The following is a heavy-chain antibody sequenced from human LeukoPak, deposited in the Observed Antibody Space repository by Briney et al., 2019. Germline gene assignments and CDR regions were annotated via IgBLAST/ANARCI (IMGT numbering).Heavy chain of an antibody. J-gene: IGHJ2*01. Sequence: ASVKVSCKASGYTFNHHGIAWVRQAPGQGLEWMGWSSAYNGDTKYAQEFQGRVTITTDTSTSTAYMELRSLRSHDPGVYYCARDPSNTSGRYQYFDLWGRGTLVTVSS. CDR1: GYTFNHHG. CDR2: SSAYNGDT. CDR3: ARDPSNTSGRYQYFDL. V-gene: IGHV1-18*01. D-gene: IGHD6-19*01.